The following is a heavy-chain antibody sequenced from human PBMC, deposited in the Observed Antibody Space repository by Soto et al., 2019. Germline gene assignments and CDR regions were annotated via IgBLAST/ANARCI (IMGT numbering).Heavy chain of an antibody. CDR1: GYTFTGYY. D-gene: IGHD3-3*01. J-gene: IGHJ6*02. Sequence: ASVKVSCKASGYTFTGYYMHWVRQAPGQGLEWMGWINPNSGGTNYAQKFQGRVTMTRDTSISTAYMELSRLRSGDTAVYYCARDRLRFLEWLPNLYYYYGMDVWGQGTTVTVSS. CDR3: ARDRLRFLEWLPNLYYYYGMDV. CDR2: INPNSGGT. V-gene: IGHV1-2*02.